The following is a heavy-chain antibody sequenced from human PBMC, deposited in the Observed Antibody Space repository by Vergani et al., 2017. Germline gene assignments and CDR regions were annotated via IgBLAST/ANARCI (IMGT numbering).Heavy chain of an antibody. V-gene: IGHV3-23*01. Sequence: EVQLLEPGGGLVQPGGSLRPSWAASGLTFSSYAMSWVRQAPGKGWEWVTAISGSGGSTNYADSVKGRFTITRDNSKNTLYLQMNSLRAEDTAVDYCAEWYYYDSSGYYCFVYWGQGTLVTVSS. CDR3: AEWYYYDSSGYYCFVY. CDR2: ISGSGGST. CDR1: GLTFSSYA. J-gene: IGHJ4*02. D-gene: IGHD3-22*01.